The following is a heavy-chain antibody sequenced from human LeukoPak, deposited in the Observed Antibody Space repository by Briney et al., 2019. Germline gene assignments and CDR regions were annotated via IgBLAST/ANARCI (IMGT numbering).Heavy chain of an antibody. J-gene: IGHJ4*02. CDR3: ARDVDTAILDY. V-gene: IGHV3-30-3*01. CDR1: GFTFSSYA. D-gene: IGHD5-18*01. CDR2: ISYDGSNK. Sequence: GGSLRLSCAASGFTFSSYAMHWVRQAPGKGLEWVAVISYDGSNKYYADSVKGRFTISRDNSKNTLYLQMNSLRAEDTAVYYCARDVDTAILDYWGQGTLVTVSS.